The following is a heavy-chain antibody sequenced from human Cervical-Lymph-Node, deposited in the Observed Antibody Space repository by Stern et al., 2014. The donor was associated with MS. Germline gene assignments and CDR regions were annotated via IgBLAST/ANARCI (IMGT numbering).Heavy chain of an antibody. CDR2: ISPIFRSA. Sequence: QVQLVQSGAEVKKPGSSVKVSCKASGGTFSNFAISWVRQAPGLGLEWMAGISPIFRSATYAQRFQGRVTITADESTSTAYMELTGLMSEDTAMYYCAGHDTAIISYFDNWGQGTLVTVSS. CDR3: AGHDTAIISYFDN. D-gene: IGHD5-18*01. J-gene: IGHJ4*02. CDR1: GGTFSNFA. V-gene: IGHV1-69*01.